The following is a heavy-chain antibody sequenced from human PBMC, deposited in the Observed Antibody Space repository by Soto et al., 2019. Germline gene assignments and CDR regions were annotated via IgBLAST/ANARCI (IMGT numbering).Heavy chain of an antibody. Sequence: QITLKESGPTLVKPTQTLTLTCTFSGFSLTTAGMGVGWIRQPPGKALEWLAIIYWDDDKRYSPSLKSRLTITKDTSQNQVVLTMSSMDPVHTGTYYCAQYLYYNSLSFDHWGQGTLVTVSS. D-gene: IGHD1-1*01. CDR3: AQYLYYNSLSFDH. V-gene: IGHV2-5*02. J-gene: IGHJ4*02. CDR1: GFSLTTAGMG. CDR2: IYWDDDK.